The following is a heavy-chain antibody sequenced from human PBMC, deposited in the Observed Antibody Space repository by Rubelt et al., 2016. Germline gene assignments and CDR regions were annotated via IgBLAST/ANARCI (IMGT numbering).Heavy chain of an antibody. CDR2: IYYSGST. CDR1: GGSISSSSYY. Sequence: QLQLQESGPGLVKPSETLSLTCTVSGGSISSSSYYWGWIRQPPGKGLEWIGSIYYSGSTYYNPSLKSRVTISGDTSKNQFSLKLSSVTAADTAVYYCARLGRGAFDIWGQGTMVTVSS. CDR3: ARLGRGAFDI. J-gene: IGHJ3*02. D-gene: IGHD2-15*01. V-gene: IGHV4-39*01.